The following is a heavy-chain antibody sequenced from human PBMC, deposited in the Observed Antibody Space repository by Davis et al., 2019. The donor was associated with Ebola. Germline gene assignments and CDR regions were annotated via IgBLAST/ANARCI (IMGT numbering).Heavy chain of an antibody. J-gene: IGHJ4*02. D-gene: IGHD2-15*01. CDR2: IRSKAYGGTT. V-gene: IGHV3-49*03. Sequence: GESLKISCTASGFTFGDYAMSWFRQAPGKGLEWVGFIRSKAYGGTTEYAASVKGRFTISRDDSKSIAYLQMNSLKTEDTAVYYCTREGHCSGGSCYGYFDYWGQGTLVTVSS. CDR3: TREGHCSGGSCYGYFDY. CDR1: GFTFGDYA.